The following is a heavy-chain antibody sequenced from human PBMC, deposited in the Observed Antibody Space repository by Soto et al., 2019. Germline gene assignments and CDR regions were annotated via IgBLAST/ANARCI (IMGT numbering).Heavy chain of an antibody. Sequence: SETLSLTCTVSGGSISSYYWSWIRQPPGKGLEWIGYIYYSGSTNYNPSLKSRVTISVDTSKNQFSLKLSSVTAADTAVYYCARDYGDYALDYWGQGTLVTVSS. CDR2: IYYSGST. CDR1: GGSISSYY. V-gene: IGHV4-59*01. J-gene: IGHJ4*02. CDR3: ARDYGDYALDY. D-gene: IGHD4-17*01.